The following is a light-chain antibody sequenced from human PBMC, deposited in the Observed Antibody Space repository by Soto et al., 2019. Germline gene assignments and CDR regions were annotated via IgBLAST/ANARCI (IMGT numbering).Light chain of an antibody. J-gene: IGKJ1*01. CDR2: WAS. CDR1: QSVLYSSNNKNY. Sequence: DIVMTQSPDSLAVSLGERATINCKSSQSVLYSSNNKNYLAWYQQKPGQPPKLLIYWASTRESGVPDRFSGSGSGTDFTLTINSPQAEDVAVYYCQQYYSTPLTFGKGTKVEIK. CDR3: QQYYSTPLT. V-gene: IGKV4-1*01.